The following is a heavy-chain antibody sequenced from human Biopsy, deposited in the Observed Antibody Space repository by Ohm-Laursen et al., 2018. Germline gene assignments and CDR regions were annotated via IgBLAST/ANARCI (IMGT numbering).Heavy chain of an antibody. J-gene: IGHJ5*02. CDR1: GGSIISYY. V-gene: IGHV4-59*01. CDR2: VYNGGIT. D-gene: IGHD3-3*01. Sequence: GTLSLPCRVSGGSIISYYWTWIRQPPGKGLEWIGHVYNGGITNYNPSLKSRVTISKDTSKNQFSLQVNSVTAADTAVYYCARTPRDSFWSGSYKRGLWFDPWGQGTLVIVSS. CDR3: ARTPRDSFWSGSYKRGLWFDP.